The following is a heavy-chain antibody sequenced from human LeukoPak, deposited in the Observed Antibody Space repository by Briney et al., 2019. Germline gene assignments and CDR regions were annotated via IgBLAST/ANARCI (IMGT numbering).Heavy chain of an antibody. D-gene: IGHD3-22*01. V-gene: IGHV3-74*01. CDR1: GFTFSSYW. Sequence: PGGSLRLSCAASGFTFSSYWMHWVRQAPGEGLVWVSRINSDGSSTSYADSVKGRFTISRDNAKNTLYLQMNSLRAEDTAVYYCARDAPGITMIDNWGQGTLVTVSS. CDR3: ARDAPGITMIDN. CDR2: INSDGSST. J-gene: IGHJ4*02.